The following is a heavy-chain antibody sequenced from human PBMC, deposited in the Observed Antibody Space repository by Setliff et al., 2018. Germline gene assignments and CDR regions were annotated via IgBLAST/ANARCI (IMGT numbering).Heavy chain of an antibody. V-gene: IGHV1-69*05. Sequence: GASVKVSCKASGGTSNTYVISWVRQAPSQGLEWMGMIIPIFGTSNYAQKFQARVTMTTDESTSTAYMELSSLTSEDTAVYYCATDHMPASGTSAFDIWGQGTVVTVSS. CDR1: GGTSNTYV. CDR3: ATDHMPASGTSAFDI. D-gene: IGHD6-13*01. CDR2: IIPIFGTS. J-gene: IGHJ3*02.